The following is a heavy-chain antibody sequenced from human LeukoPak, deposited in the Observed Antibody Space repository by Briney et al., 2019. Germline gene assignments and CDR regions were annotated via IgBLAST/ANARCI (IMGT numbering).Heavy chain of an antibody. D-gene: IGHD3-22*01. V-gene: IGHV3-48*03. J-gene: IGHJ6*03. Sequence: PGGSLRLSCAASGLTFSSYEMNWVRQAPGKGLEWVSYISSSGSTIYYADSVKGRFTISRDNAKNSLYLQMNSLRAEDTAVYYCARVGESSGYYLWPYYYYYMDVWGKGTTVTVSS. CDR3: ARVGESSGYYLWPYYYYYMDV. CDR2: ISSSGSTI. CDR1: GLTFSSYE.